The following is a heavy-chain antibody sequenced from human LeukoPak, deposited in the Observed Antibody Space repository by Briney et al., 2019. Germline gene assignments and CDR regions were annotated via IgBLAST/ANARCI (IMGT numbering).Heavy chain of an antibody. CDR2: IIPIFGTA. V-gene: IGHV1-69*06. D-gene: IGHD2-15*01. CDR3: AREDCSGGSCYQFDY. J-gene: IGHJ4*02. Sequence: GASVKVSCKASGGTFSSYAISWVRQAPGQGLEWMGGIIPIFGTANYAQKFQGRVTITADKSTSTAYMELSSLRSEDTAVYYCAREDCSGGSCYQFDYWGQGTLVTVSS. CDR1: GGTFSSYA.